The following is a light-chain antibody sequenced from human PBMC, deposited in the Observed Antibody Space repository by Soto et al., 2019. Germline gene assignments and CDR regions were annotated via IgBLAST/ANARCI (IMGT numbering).Light chain of an antibody. CDR1: QSFTNNN. CDR2: SSS. Sequence: VLAPSAGIRSCSIGASITLSCRASQSFTNNNLSWFQQKPGQAPRLLIHSSSTRSVGIPVRFSGGGSGTEFTLTISRLYPEEFVMHFCHPFAASPPYPFGQ. J-gene: IGKJ2*01. CDR3: HPFAASPPYP. V-gene: IGKV3-20*01.